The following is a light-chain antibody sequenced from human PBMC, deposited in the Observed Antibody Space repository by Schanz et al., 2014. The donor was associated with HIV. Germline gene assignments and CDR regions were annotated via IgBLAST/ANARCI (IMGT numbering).Light chain of an antibody. CDR1: RSNIGAGYD. CDR2: ANN. CDR3: QSFDNSLNTWV. Sequence: QSGLTQPPSVSGAPGQRVTISCTGSRSNIGAGYDVHSYQQLPGTAPKPVIYANNNRPSGVPDRISGSKTGTSASLAITGVQAEDEADYYCQSFDNSLNTWVFGGGTKVTVL. V-gene: IGLV1-40*01. J-gene: IGLJ3*02.